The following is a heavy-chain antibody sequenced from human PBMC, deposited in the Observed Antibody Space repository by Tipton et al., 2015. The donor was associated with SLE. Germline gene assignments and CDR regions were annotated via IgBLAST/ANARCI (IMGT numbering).Heavy chain of an antibody. CDR1: GFTFSSYG. Sequence: GSLRLSCAASGFTFSSYGMSWVRQAPGKGLEWVANIKQDGSEKYYVDSVRGRFTISRDNAKNSLYLQMNSLRAEDTAVYYCALGYQPDYYYYGMDVWGQGTTVTVSS. CDR3: ALGYQPDYYYYGMDV. J-gene: IGHJ6*02. V-gene: IGHV3-7*01. D-gene: IGHD2-2*01. CDR2: IKQDGSEK.